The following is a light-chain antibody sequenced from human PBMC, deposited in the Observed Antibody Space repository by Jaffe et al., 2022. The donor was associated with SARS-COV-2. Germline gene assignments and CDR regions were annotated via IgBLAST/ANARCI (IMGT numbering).Light chain of an antibody. CDR1: QDIRNY. CDR3: QNRET. Sequence: DIQMTQSPSSLSASVGDRVTITCRASQDIRNYLGWYQQKPGKVPKLLIYAASTLHPGVPSRFSGSGSGTDFTLTISSLQPEDVATYYCQNRETFGQGTRVEVK. V-gene: IGKV1-27*01. J-gene: IGKJ1*01. CDR2: AAS.